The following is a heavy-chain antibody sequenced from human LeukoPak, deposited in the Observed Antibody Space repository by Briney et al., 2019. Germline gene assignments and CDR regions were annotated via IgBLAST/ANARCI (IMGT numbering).Heavy chain of an antibody. CDR2: IYYSGST. Sequence: SETLSLTCTVSGGSISSGGYYWSWIRQHPGKGLEWIGYIYYSGSTYYNPSLKSRVTISVDTSKNQFSLKLSSVTAADTAVYYCARGRFNYDSTGYSSFYYWGQGTLVTVSS. V-gene: IGHV4-31*03. CDR3: ARGRFNYDSTGYSSFYY. CDR1: GGSISSGGYY. J-gene: IGHJ4*02. D-gene: IGHD3-22*01.